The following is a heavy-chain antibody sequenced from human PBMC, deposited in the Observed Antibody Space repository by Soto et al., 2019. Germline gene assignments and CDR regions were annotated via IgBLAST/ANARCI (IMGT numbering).Heavy chain of an antibody. CDR3: AADGLTYSYESSGYYFDGFDT. CDR2: IVVGSGNT. J-gene: IGHJ3*02. CDR1: GLTFIDSA. Sequence: ASVKVSCKASGLTFIDSAVQWVRQTRGHRLEWIGWIVVGSGNTNYAQEFQGRVTITRDMSTNTVYMEMSSLRSEDSAVFYCAADGLTYSYESSGYYFDGFDTWGQGTTVTVSS. V-gene: IGHV1-58*01. D-gene: IGHD3-22*01.